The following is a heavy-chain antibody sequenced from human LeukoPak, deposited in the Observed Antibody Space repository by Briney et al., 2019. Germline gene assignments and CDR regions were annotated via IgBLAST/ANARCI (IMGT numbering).Heavy chain of an antibody. CDR2: LYGGGST. CDR3: AREWGSGYFSLDY. V-gene: IGHV3-53*01. D-gene: IGHD5-12*01. J-gene: IGHJ4*02. Sequence: GGSLRLSCAASGFTFSSHTMTWVRQAPGKGLEWVSVLYGGGSTYYIDSVKGRFTISRDNSKNTLYLQMNSLRAEDTAVYYCAREWGSGYFSLDYWGQGTLVTVSS. CDR1: GFTFSSHT.